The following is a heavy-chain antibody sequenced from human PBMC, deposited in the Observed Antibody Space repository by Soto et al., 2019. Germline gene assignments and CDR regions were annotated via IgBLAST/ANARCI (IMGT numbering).Heavy chain of an antibody. Sequence: LSLTFTVSCGSISIYYWSLIRQPAGKGLEWIGRIYTSGSTNYNPSLKSRVTMSVDTSKNQFSLKLSSVTAADTAVYYCARDVPLVGATRGFDYWGQGTLVTVSS. D-gene: IGHD1-26*01. CDR3: ARDVPLVGATRGFDY. J-gene: IGHJ4*02. CDR2: IYTSGST. CDR1: CGSISIYY. V-gene: IGHV4-4*07.